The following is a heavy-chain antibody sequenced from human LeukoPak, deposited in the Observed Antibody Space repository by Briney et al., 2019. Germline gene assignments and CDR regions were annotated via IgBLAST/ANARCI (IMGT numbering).Heavy chain of an antibody. CDR1: GYTLTELS. CDR2: FDPEDGET. D-gene: IGHD2-8*01. V-gene: IGHV1-24*01. J-gene: IGHJ4*02. Sequence: ASVKVSCKVSGYTLTELSMHWVRQAPGKGLEWMGGFDPEDGETIYAQKFQGRVTMTEDTSTDTAYMELSSLRSEDTAVYYCATGQYCTNGVCYTAYYFDYWGQGTLVPVSS. CDR3: ATGQYCTNGVCYTAYYFDY.